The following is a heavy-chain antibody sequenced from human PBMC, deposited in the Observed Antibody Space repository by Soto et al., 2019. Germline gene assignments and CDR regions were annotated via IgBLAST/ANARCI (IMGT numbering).Heavy chain of an antibody. J-gene: IGHJ4*02. CDR3: APRQDNGGSYFDY. CDR1: GFSLRTSGVG. CDR2: LYCDDDK. D-gene: IGHD2-15*01. Sequence: GPTLVNPTQTVTLTCTFSGFSLRTSGVGVGWIGQPPGQALEWLSLLYCDDDKRYSPSLKTRLTITKDTSKNQEVPALYNMDPFDTATDYCAPRQDNGGSYFDYWGQGTLVTVSS. V-gene: IGHV2-5*02.